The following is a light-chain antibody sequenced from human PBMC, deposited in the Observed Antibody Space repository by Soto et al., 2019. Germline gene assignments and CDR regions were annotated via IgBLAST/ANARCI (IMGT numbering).Light chain of an antibody. V-gene: IGLV1-40*01. J-gene: IGLJ3*02. CDR3: QAYDYSLTASV. CDR1: SSNLGAGYD. CDR2: GNR. Sequence: QSVLTQPPSVSGAPGQRVTIPCTGNSSNLGAGYDVHWYQQLPGTAPKLVIYGNRNRPSGVPERFSGSKSGTSASLAITGLPAEDEGDYYCQAYDYSLTASVVGGGTQLTVL.